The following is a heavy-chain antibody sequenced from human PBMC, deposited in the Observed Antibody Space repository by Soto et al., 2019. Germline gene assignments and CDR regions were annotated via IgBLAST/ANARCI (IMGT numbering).Heavy chain of an antibody. J-gene: IGHJ6*03. CDR2: IWYDGRNK. V-gene: IGHV3-33*01. CDR3: ARDGPYCSSTSCSNYYYYMDV. Sequence: QVQLVESGGGVVQPGRSLRLSCAASGFTFSSYGMHWVRQAPGKGLEWVAVIWYDGRNKYYADSVKRRFTISRDNSKNTLYLQMNSLRAEDTAVYYCARDGPYCSSTSCSNYYYYMDVWGKGTTVTVSS. CDR1: GFTFSSYG. D-gene: IGHD2-2*01.